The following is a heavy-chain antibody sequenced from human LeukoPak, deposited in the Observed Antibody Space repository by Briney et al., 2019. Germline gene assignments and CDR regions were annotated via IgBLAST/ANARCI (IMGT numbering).Heavy chain of an antibody. Sequence: SQTLSLTCAVDGGSFTGYYWSWIRQTPGKGLEWIGEIHPSGSTNYNPSLKSRVTISVDTSKNQFSLKLSSVTAADTAVYYCARSTVVTNFDYWGQGTLVTVSS. V-gene: IGHV4-34*01. CDR2: IHPSGST. D-gene: IGHD4-23*01. CDR3: ARSTVVTNFDY. J-gene: IGHJ4*02. CDR1: GGSFTGYY.